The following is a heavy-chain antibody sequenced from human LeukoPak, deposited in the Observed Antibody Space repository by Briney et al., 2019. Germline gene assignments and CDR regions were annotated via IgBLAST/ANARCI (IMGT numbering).Heavy chain of an antibody. CDR2: ISGSGGST. J-gene: IGHJ4*02. CDR1: GFTFSSYA. Sequence: GGSLRLSCAASGFTFSSYAMSWVRRAPGKGLEWVSAISGSGGSTYYADSVKGRFTISRDNSKNTLYLQMNSLRAEDTAVYYCAKDKMRWPQLFWYFDYWGQGTLVTVSS. CDR3: AKDKMRWPQLFWYFDY. D-gene: IGHD5-24*01. V-gene: IGHV3-23*01.